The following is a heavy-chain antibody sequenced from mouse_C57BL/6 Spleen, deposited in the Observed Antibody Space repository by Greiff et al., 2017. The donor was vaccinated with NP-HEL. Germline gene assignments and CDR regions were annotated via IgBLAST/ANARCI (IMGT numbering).Heavy chain of an antibody. V-gene: IGHV1-55*01. CDR2: IYPGSGST. J-gene: IGHJ1*03. CDR3: ARGSYYYGSSYGWYFDV. D-gene: IGHD1-1*01. Sequence: VQLQQPGAELVKPGASVKMSCKASGYTFTSYWITWVKQRPGQGLEWIGDIYPGSGSTNYNEKFKSKATLTVDTSSSTAYMQLSSLTSEDSAFYYCARGSYYYGSSYGWYFDVWGTGTTVTVSS. CDR1: GYTFTSYW.